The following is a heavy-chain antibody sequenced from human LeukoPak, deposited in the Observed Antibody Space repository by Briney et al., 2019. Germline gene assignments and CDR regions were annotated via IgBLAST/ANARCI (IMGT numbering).Heavy chain of an antibody. D-gene: IGHD6-13*01. V-gene: IGHV1-18*01. CDR3: ARGLARKGGIAAEWVWFDP. J-gene: IGHJ5*02. CDR2: ISAYNGNT. Sequence: ASVKVSCKASGYTFTSYGISWVRQAPGQGLEWMGWISAYNGNTNYAQNLQGRVTMTTDTSTSTAYMELRSLRSDDTAVYYCARGLARKGGIAAEWVWFDPWGQGTLVTVSS. CDR1: GYTFTSYG.